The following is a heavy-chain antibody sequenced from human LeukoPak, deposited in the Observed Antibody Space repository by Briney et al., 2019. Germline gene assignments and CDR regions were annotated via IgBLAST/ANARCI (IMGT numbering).Heavy chain of an antibody. V-gene: IGHV3-7*01. Sequence: GGSLRLSRAASGFTFSNYWMSWVRQAPGKGLEWVANIKQDGSEKYYVDSVKGRFTISRDNAKNSLSLQMNSLRAEDTAVYYCARDEALLWFGELSYYFDYWGQGTLVTVSS. CDR1: GFTFSNYW. CDR2: IKQDGSEK. J-gene: IGHJ4*02. CDR3: ARDEALLWFGELSYYFDY. D-gene: IGHD3-10*01.